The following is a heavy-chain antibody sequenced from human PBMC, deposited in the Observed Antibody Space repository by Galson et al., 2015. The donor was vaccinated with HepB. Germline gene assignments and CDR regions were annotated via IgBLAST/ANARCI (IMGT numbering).Heavy chain of an antibody. CDR2: IIPVLDVT. CDR3: ARRRSSGSYYPLDF. J-gene: IGHJ4*02. CDR1: EDTFSNSA. V-gene: IGHV1-69*10. D-gene: IGHD3-10*01. Sequence: SVKVSCKASEDTFSNSAINWVRQAPGQGPEWMAEIIPVLDVTKHAQKFQGRVTVTADKSTNTAYIELSSLRSDDTAIYYCARRRSSGSYYPLDFWGQGTLVTVSS.